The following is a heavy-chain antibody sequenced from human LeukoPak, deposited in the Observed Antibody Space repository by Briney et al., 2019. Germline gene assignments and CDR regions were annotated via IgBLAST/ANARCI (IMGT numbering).Heavy chain of an antibody. D-gene: IGHD5-24*01. V-gene: IGHV3-21*06. J-gene: IGHJ4*02. CDR3: TRVGYIDEGIDY. CDR2: ISSSSSYI. Sequence: PGGSLRLSCAASGLTFSSYSMNWVRQAPGKGLEWVSSISSSSSYIYYADSVKGRFTISRDNAKNSLYLQMNSLRAEDTAIYYCTRVGYIDEGIDYWGQGTLVTVSS. CDR1: GLTFSSYS.